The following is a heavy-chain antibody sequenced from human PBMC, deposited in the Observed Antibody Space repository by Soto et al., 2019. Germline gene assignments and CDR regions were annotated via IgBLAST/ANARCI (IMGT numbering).Heavy chain of an antibody. CDR2: FDPEDGET. V-gene: IGHV1-24*01. CDR1: GYTLTELS. D-gene: IGHD3-10*01. CDR3: ATWFSFTVDSAGLGY. Sequence: GASVKVSWKVYGYTLTELSMHWVRQGPGKGLEWMGGFDPEDGETIYAQKFQGRVTMTEDTSTDTAYMELSSLRSEDTAVYYCATWFSFTVDSAGLGYWGQGTLVTVSS. J-gene: IGHJ4*02.